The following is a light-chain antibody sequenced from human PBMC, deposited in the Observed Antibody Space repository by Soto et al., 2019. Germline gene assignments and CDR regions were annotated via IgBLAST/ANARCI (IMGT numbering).Light chain of an antibody. J-gene: IGKJ4*01. V-gene: IGKV3-11*01. Sequence: EIVLTQSPATLSLSPGERATLSCRASQNLINYLVWYQQKLGQAPRLLIYDASNRATGIPARFSGSASGTDFTLTISSLQPEDFAVYYCQQRYDWPRTFGGGTKVEI. CDR2: DAS. CDR1: QNLINY. CDR3: QQRYDWPRT.